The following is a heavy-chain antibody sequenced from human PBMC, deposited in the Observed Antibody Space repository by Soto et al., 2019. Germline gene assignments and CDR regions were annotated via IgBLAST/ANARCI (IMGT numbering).Heavy chain of an antibody. J-gene: IGHJ6*02. CDR1: GFTFSSYW. CDR3: ARDWKYYDFWSGSHGYYGMDV. V-gene: IGHV3-7*03. D-gene: IGHD3-3*01. CDR2: IKQDGSEK. Sequence: GGSLRLSCAASGFTFSSYWMSRVRQAPGKGLEWVANIKQDGSEKYYVDSVKGRFTISRDNAKNSLYLQMNSLRAEDTAVYYCARDWKYYDFWSGSHGYYGMDVWGQGTTVTVSS.